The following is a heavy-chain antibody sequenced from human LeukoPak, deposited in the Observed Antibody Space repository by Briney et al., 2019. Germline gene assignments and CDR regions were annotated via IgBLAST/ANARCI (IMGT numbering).Heavy chain of an antibody. CDR2: IWYDGRNK. CDR1: GFTFSSYG. V-gene: IGHV3-33*08. Sequence: GGSLRLSCAASGFTFSSYGMHWVRQASGKGLEWVAVIWYDGRNKYYADSVKGRFTISRDNSKNTLYLQMNSLRAEDTAVYYCARDQTYYYYGVDVWGQGTTATVSS. CDR3: ARDQTYYYYGVDV. J-gene: IGHJ6*02.